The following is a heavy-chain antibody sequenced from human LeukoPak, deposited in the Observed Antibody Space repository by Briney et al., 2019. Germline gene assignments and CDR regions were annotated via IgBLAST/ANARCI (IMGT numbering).Heavy chain of an antibody. J-gene: IGHJ4*02. CDR1: GFTFSSYA. Sequence: GGSLRLSCVASGFTFSSYAMSWVRQAPGKGLEWVSAISGSGGSKYYADSVKGRFTISRDNSKNTLYLQMNSLRAEDTAVYYCAKESSRTENYFDYWGQGTLVTVSS. V-gene: IGHV3-23*01. CDR3: AKESSRTENYFDY. D-gene: IGHD1-14*01. CDR2: ISGSGGSK.